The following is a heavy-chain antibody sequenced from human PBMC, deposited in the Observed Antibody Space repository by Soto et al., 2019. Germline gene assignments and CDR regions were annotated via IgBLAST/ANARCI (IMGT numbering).Heavy chain of an antibody. CDR1: GFIFSAYA. CDR3: AKAQWLLGGDYFDS. D-gene: IGHD6-19*01. CDR2: ISDTIGAT. J-gene: IGHJ4*02. V-gene: IGHV3-23*01. Sequence: EVKLLESGGGLVQPGGSLKLSCAASGFIFSAYAMSWVRQAPGKGLEWVSTISDTIGATDYADSVKGRFTISRDISRNTLYLEMHNLRAEDTAMYYCAKAQWLLGGDYFDSWGQGALVTVSS.